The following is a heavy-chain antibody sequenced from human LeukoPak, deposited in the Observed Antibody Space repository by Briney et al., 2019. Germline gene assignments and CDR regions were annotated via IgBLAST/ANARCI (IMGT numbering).Heavy chain of an antibody. CDR1: GGSISSYY. D-gene: IGHD5-12*01. J-gene: IGHJ4*02. Sequence: WETLSLTCTVSGGSISSYYWSWIRQPPGKGLEWIGYIYYSGSTNYNPSLKSRVTISVDTSKNQFSLKLSSVTAADTAVYYCARGGGYLYYFDYWGQGTLVTVSS. V-gene: IGHV4-59*01. CDR2: IYYSGST. CDR3: ARGGGYLYYFDY.